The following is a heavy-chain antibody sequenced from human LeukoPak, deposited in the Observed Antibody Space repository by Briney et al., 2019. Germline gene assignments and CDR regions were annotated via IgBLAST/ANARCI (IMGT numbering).Heavy chain of an antibody. D-gene: IGHD4-11*01. Sequence: ASVKVSCTASGYTFINYYIHWVRQAPGQGFEWVALINPSGGGTSYAQKFQGRVSMTRDTATDTVYMDLSSLRSEDTAVYYCARGPSDYTWAWFDYWGQGTLVTVSS. CDR1: GYTFINYY. V-gene: IGHV1-46*01. CDR3: ARGPSDYTWAWFDY. J-gene: IGHJ4*02. CDR2: INPSGGGT.